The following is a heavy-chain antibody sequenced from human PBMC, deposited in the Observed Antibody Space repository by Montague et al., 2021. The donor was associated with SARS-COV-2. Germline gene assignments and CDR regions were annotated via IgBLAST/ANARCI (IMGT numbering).Heavy chain of an antibody. D-gene: IGHD3-3*01. J-gene: IGHJ6*02. V-gene: IGHV4-31*03. CDR1: GGSISSGGYY. Sequence: TLSLTCTVSGGSISSGGYYWSWIRQHLGKGLERIGYIYYSGSTYYXPSLKSRVTISVDTSKNQFSLKLSSVTAADTAVYYCARGRLTIFGVVTALDVWGQGTTVTVSS. CDR2: IYYSGST. CDR3: ARGRLTIFGVVTALDV.